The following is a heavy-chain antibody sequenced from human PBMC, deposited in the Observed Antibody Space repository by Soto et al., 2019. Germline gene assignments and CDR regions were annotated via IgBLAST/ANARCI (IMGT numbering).Heavy chain of an antibody. J-gene: IGHJ3*02. D-gene: IGHD3-16*02. V-gene: IGHV1-18*01. CDR1: GYTFTSYG. Sequence: ASVKVSCKASGYTFTSYGISWVRQAPGQGLEWMGWISAYNGNTNYAQKLQGRVTMTTDTSTSTAYMELRSLRSDDTAVYYCARDDQCVWGSYRYLDAFDICDQGTMVTVSS. CDR2: ISAYNGNT. CDR3: ARDDQCVWGSYRYLDAFDI.